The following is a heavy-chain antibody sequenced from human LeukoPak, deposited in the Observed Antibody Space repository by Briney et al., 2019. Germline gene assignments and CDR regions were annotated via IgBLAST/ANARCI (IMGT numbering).Heavy chain of an antibody. J-gene: IGHJ4*02. CDR3: ARCPTRSYDRSGCAFDY. CDR1: GFTFSSYA. D-gene: IGHD3-22*01. V-gene: IGHV3-64*01. Sequence: PGGSLRLSCAASGFTFSSYAMHWVRQAPGKGLEYVSAISSNGGSTYYANSVKGRFTISRDNSKNTLYLQMGSLRAEDMAVYYCARCPTRSYDRSGCAFDYWGQGTLVTVSS. CDR2: ISSNGGST.